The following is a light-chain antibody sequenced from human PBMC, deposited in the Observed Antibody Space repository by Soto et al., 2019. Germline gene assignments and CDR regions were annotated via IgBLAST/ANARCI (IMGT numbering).Light chain of an antibody. CDR1: SSDVGGYNY. CDR3: CSYAGSYTFGV. J-gene: IGLJ1*01. V-gene: IGLV2-11*01. CDR2: DVS. Sequence: QSALTQPRSVSGSPGLSVTISCTGTSSDVGGYNYVSWYQQHPGKAPKLMIYDVSKRPSGVPDRFSGSKSGNTASLTISGLQAEDEADYYCCSYAGSYTFGVFGTGTKVTVL.